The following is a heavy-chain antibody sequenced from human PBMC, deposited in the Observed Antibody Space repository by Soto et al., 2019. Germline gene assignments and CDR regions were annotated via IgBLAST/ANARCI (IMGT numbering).Heavy chain of an antibody. CDR3: ATSLRGTSHTFDI. Sequence: GASVKVSCKVSGYTLNELSMHWVRQAPGKGLEWMGGFDPEDGETIYAQKFQGRVTMTEDTSTDTAYMELSSLRSEDTAVYYCATSLRGTSHTFDIWGQGTMVTVSS. CDR2: FDPEDGET. J-gene: IGHJ3*02. V-gene: IGHV1-24*01. D-gene: IGHD2-21*01. CDR1: GYTLNELS.